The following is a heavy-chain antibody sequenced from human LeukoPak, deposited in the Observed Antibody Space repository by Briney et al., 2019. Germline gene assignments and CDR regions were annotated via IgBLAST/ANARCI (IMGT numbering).Heavy chain of an antibody. V-gene: IGHV1-18*01. CDR1: GYTFITYG. CDR2: ISAYNGNT. Sequence: ASVKVSCKASGYTFITYGISWVRQAPGQGLEWMGWISAYNGNTNYAQNFQGRVTMTTDTSTSTAYMELRSLRSDDTAVYYCVRDPTARNYYYYMDVWGKGTTVTVSS. D-gene: IGHD6-6*01. CDR3: VRDPTARNYYYYMDV. J-gene: IGHJ6*03.